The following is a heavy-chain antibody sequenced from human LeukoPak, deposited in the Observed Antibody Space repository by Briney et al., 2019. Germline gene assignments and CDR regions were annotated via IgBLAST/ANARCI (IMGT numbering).Heavy chain of an antibody. D-gene: IGHD3-22*01. CDR3: ARRRYYDGSGYLE. V-gene: IGHV4-39*01. Sequence: SETLSLTCSVSGDSVSRSDSYWDWIRQPPGKGLEWIGTIYYSGRTYYGPSLKSRVTMSVDPSNNQFSLNLRSVTAADTAVYYCARRRYYDGSGYLEWGQGTLLSVSS. J-gene: IGHJ1*01. CDR1: GDSVSRSDSY. CDR2: IYYSGRT.